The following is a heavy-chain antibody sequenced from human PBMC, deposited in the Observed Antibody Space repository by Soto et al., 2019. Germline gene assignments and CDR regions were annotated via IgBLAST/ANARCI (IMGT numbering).Heavy chain of an antibody. V-gene: IGHV1-46*01. J-gene: IGHJ4*02. Sequence: ASVKVSCKASGYTFTSYYMHWVRQVPGQGLEWMGIINPSGGSTSYARKFQGRVTMTRDTSTSTVYMELSSLRSEDTAVYYCARDPDYDFWSGSSSGIDYWGQGTLVTVSS. CDR1: GYTFTSYY. D-gene: IGHD3-3*01. CDR3: ARDPDYDFWSGSSSGIDY. CDR2: INPSGGST.